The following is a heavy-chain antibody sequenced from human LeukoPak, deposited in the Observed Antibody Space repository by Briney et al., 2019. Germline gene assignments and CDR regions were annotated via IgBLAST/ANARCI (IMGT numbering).Heavy chain of an antibody. CDR3: ARCHVDDSSGYYDWYFDL. J-gene: IGHJ2*01. D-gene: IGHD3-22*01. V-gene: IGHV1-69*13. Sequence: SVKVFCKASGGTFSSYAISWVRRAPGQGLEWMGGIIPIFGTANYAQKFQGRVTITADESTSTAYMELSSLRSEDTAVYYCARCHVDDSSGYYDWYFDLWGRGTLVTVSS. CDR1: GGTFSSYA. CDR2: IIPIFGTA.